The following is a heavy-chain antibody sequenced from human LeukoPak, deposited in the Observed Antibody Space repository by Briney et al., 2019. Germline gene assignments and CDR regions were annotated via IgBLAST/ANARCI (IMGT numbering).Heavy chain of an antibody. CDR2: ISSRGDNS. D-gene: IGHD6-19*01. Sequence: GGSLRLSCAASGFTFSNYAMTWVRQAPGKGLEWVSSISSRGDNSYYADSVKGRFTISRDNSKNTLYLQMNSLRAEDTAVYYCARAFGWSSGWYSSFDYWGQGTLVTVSS. CDR1: GFTFSNYA. J-gene: IGHJ4*02. V-gene: IGHV3-23*01. CDR3: ARAFGWSSGWYSSFDY.